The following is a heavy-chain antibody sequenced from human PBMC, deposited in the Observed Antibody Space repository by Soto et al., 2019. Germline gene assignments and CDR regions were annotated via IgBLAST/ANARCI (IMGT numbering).Heavy chain of an antibody. CDR1: GFTVSSNY. CDR3: ARDLEYCSGGSCYSFWFDP. J-gene: IGHJ5*02. V-gene: IGHV3-53*01. Sequence: PGGSLRLSCAASGFTVSSNYMSWVRQAPGKGLEWVSVIYSGGSTYYADSVKGRFTISTDNSKNTLYLQMNSLRAEDTAVYYCARDLEYCSGGSCYSFWFDPWGQGTLVTVS. D-gene: IGHD2-15*01. CDR2: IYSGGST.